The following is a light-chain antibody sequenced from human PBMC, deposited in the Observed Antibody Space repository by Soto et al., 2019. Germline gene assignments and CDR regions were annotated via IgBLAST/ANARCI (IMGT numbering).Light chain of an antibody. CDR1: QSVTNN. CDR2: GAS. Sequence: EIVLTQSPGTLSLSPGERATLSCRASQSVTNNYLAWYQQKAGQAPRLLIYGASTRATGIPARFSGSGSGTEFTLTISSLQSEDFAVYYCQQYSTWPLTFGGGTKVEIK. CDR3: QQYSTWPLT. V-gene: IGKV3-15*01. J-gene: IGKJ4*01.